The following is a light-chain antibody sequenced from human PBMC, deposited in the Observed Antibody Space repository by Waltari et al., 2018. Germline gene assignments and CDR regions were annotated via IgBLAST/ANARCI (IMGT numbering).Light chain of an antibody. Sequence: DIQMTQSPSSLSASVGDRVTITCRASRDITDSLAWYQQKPGRAPKVLLVDASSLQSGVPSRFIGSGSGTDFTLTISSLQPEDFATYYCQHYYSTPRTCGRGTTVEIK. CDR2: DAS. CDR1: RDITDS. J-gene: IGKJ2*02. CDR3: QHYYSTPRT. V-gene: IGKV1-NL1*01.